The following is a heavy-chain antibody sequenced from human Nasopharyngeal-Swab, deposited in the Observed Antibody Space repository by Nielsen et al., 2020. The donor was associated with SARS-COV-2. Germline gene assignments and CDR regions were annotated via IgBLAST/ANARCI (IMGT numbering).Heavy chain of an antibody. Sequence: WIRQPPGKGLEWIGEINHNGRTNYNPSLKSRVSISLDPSKNQFSLKLSSVTAADAAVYYCARGKVEVTMIVVVITTGSYYFDYWGRGTLVTASS. V-gene: IGHV4-34*01. CDR3: ARGKVEVTMIVVVITTGSYYFDY. CDR2: INHNGRT. J-gene: IGHJ4*02. D-gene: IGHD3-22*01.